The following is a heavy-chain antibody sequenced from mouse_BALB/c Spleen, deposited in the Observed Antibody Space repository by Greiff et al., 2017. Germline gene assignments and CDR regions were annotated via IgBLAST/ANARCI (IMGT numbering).Heavy chain of an antibody. CDR1: GFNIKDTY. CDR2: IDPANGNT. V-gene: IGHV14-3*02. J-gene: IGHJ4*01. CDR3: GDDYAMDY. Sequence: EVQLQESGAELVKPGASVKLSCTASGFNIKDTYMHWVKQRPEQGLEWIGRIDPANGNTKYDPKFQGKATITADTSSNTAYLQLSSLTSEDTAVYYCGDDYAMDYWGQGTSVTVSS.